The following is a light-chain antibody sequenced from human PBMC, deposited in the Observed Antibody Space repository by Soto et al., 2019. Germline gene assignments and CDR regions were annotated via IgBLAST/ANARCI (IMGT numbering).Light chain of an antibody. V-gene: IGKV3-20*01. CDR2: GAS. J-gene: IGKJ4*01. CDR3: QQYGSSPFT. CDR1: QSVSSNY. Sequence: EIVLTQSPGTLSLSRGERATLSYRASQSVSSNYLAWYQQKPGQSPRLLIYGASSRPTGIPDRFSGSGSGTDFTLAISRLEPEDFALYYCQQYGSSPFTFGGGTKVDIK.